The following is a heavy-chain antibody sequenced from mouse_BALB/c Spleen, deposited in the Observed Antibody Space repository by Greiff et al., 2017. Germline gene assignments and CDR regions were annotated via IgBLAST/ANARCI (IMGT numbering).Heavy chain of an antibody. D-gene: IGHD1-1*01. CDR1: GFTFSSYG. CDR2: INSNGGST. V-gene: IGHV5-6-3*01. CDR3: ARDVAQRGYFDY. J-gene: IGHJ2*01. Sequence: EVKLVESGGGLVQPGGSLKLSCAASGFTFSSYGMSWVRQTPDKRLELVATINSNGGSTYYPDSVKGRFTISRDNAKNTLYLQMSSLKSEDTAMYYCARDVAQRGYFDYWGQGTTLTVSS.